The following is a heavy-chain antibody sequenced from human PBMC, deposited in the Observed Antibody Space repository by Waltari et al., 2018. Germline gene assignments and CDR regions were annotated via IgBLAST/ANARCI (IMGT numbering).Heavy chain of an antibody. Sequence: EVQLVESGGGLVQPGRSLRLSCAASGFTFDDYAMHWVRQAPGKGLGWVSGISWNSGRIGYADSGKGRFTISRDNAKNSLYLQMNSLRAEDTALYYCAKDIVNGGDYWGQGTLVTVSS. V-gene: IGHV3-9*01. CDR1: GFTFDDYA. CDR2: ISWNSGRI. D-gene: IGHD2-8*01. CDR3: AKDIVNGGDY. J-gene: IGHJ4*02.